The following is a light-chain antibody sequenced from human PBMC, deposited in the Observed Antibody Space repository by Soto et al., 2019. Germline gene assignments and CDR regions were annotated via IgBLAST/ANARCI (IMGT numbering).Light chain of an antibody. J-gene: IGLJ1*01. Sequence: QLVLTQPPSASASLGASVTLTCTLSSGYSNYKLDWYQQRPGKGPRFVMRVGTGGIVGSKGDGIPDRFSVLGSGLNRYLTINNIQEEDESDYYCGADHGGGSNFVYVFGTGTKVTVL. CDR3: GADHGGGSNFVYV. V-gene: IGLV9-49*01. CDR2: VGTGGIVG. CDR1: SGYSNYK.